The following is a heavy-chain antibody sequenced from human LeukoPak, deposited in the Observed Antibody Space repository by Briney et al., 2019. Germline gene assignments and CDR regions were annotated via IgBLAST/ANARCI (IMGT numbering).Heavy chain of an antibody. CDR1: GFTFSSYA. Sequence: GGSLRLSCAASGFTFSSYAMSWVRQAPGKGLEWVSAISGSGGSAYYADSVKGRFTISRDNSKNTLYLQMNSLRAEDTAVYYCAKGGMIVVVIAFDYWGQGTLVTVSS. V-gene: IGHV3-23*01. CDR3: AKGGMIVVVIAFDY. D-gene: IGHD3-22*01. CDR2: ISGSGGSA. J-gene: IGHJ4*02.